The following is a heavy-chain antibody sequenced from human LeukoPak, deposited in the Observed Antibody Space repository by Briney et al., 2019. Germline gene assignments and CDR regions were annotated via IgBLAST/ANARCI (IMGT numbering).Heavy chain of an antibody. Sequence: PSETLSLTCAVSGGSIRSGGYSWSWIRQPPGKGLEWIGYIYHSGSTYYNPSLKSRVTISVDKSKNQFSLKLSSVTAADTAVYYCARGGMIWGQGTMVTVSS. V-gene: IGHV4-30-2*01. CDR1: GGSIRSGGYS. CDR3: ARGGMI. J-gene: IGHJ3*02. CDR2: IYHSGST. D-gene: IGHD1-26*01.